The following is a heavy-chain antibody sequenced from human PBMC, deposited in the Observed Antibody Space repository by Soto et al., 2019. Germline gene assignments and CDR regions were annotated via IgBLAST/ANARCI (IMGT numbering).Heavy chain of an antibody. J-gene: IGHJ4*02. D-gene: IGHD5-18*01. CDR2: ISGSGGST. V-gene: IGHV3-23*01. CDR3: AKARFPGYSYGWFGDY. Sequence: EVQLLESGGGLVQPGGSLRLSCAASGFTFSSYAMSWVRQAPGKGLEWVSAISGSGGSTYYADSVKGRFTISRDNSKNPLCLQMNSLRAEDTAGYYCAKARFPGYSYGWFGDYWGQGTLVTVSS. CDR1: GFTFSSYA.